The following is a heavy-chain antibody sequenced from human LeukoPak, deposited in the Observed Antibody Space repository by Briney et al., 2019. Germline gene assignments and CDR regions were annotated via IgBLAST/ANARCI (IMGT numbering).Heavy chain of an antibody. CDR3: ARDPGYSYGSYYGMDV. J-gene: IGHJ6*02. Sequence: PGGSLRLSRAASGFTVSSNYMSWVRQAPGKGLEWVSVIYSGGSTYYADSVKGRFTISRYNSKNTLYLQMNSLRAEDTAVYYCARDPGYSYGSYYGMDVWGQGTTVTVSS. CDR1: GFTVSSNY. D-gene: IGHD5-18*01. V-gene: IGHV3-66*02. CDR2: IYSGGST.